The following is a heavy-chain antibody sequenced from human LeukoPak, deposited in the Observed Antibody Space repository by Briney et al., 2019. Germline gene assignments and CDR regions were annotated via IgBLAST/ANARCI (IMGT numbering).Heavy chain of an antibody. D-gene: IGHD3-22*01. CDR1: GGSISSYY. CDR3: ARKYYYDSSGRDAFDI. Sequence: PSETLSLTCTVSGGSISSYYWSWIRQPPGKGLEWIGYIYYSGSTNYNPSLKSRVTISVDTSKNQFSLKLSSVTAADTAVYYCARKYYYDSSGRDAFDIWGQGTMVAVSS. CDR2: IYYSGST. J-gene: IGHJ3*02. V-gene: IGHV4-59*12.